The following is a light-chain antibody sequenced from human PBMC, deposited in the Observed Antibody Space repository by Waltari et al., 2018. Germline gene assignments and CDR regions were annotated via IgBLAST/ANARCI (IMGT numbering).Light chain of an antibody. V-gene: IGLV1-44*01. CDR3: AAWDDRMNGHWV. Sequence: HSVLTQPPSASGTPGQRVTISCSGSSSNIGDNVVNWYQQLPGKAPKLLIYRNDQRPSGVPDRFSASKSGTSASLAISGLQSEDEADYYCAAWDDRMNGHWVFGGGTKVTVL. J-gene: IGLJ3*02. CDR1: SSNIGDNV. CDR2: RND.